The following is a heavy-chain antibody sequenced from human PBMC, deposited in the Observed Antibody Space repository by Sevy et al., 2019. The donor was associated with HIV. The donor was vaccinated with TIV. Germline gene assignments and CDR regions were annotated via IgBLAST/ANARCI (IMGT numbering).Heavy chain of an antibody. Sequence: ASVKVSCKASGYTFTSYGISWVRQAPGQGLEWMGWISAYNGNTNYAQKLQGRVTMTTDTSTSTAYMGLRSLRSDDTAVYYCARDSIPLVQGVIITPYYYGMDVWGQGTTVTVSS. CDR1: GYTFTSYG. V-gene: IGHV1-18*01. D-gene: IGHD3-10*01. CDR2: ISAYNGNT. CDR3: ARDSIPLVQGVIITPYYYGMDV. J-gene: IGHJ6*02.